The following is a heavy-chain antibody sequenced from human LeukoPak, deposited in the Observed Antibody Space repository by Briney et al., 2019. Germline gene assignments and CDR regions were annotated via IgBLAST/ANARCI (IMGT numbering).Heavy chain of an antibody. CDR3: ARVKQLYSNYEGGFDY. J-gene: IGHJ4*02. Sequence: PSETLSLTCTVSGGSISSYYWSWLRQPPGKGLEWIGYIYYSGSTSYNPSLMSRVTISVDTSKNQFSLKLSPMTAADTAVYYCARVKQLYSNYEGGFDYWRQGTLVTVSS. CDR2: IYYSGST. D-gene: IGHD4-11*01. CDR1: GGSISSYY. V-gene: IGHV4-59*01.